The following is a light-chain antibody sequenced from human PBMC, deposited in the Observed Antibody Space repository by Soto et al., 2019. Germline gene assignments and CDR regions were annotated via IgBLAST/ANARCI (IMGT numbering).Light chain of an antibody. J-gene: IGKJ3*01. Sequence: EIVLTQSPGTLSLSPGERATLSCRSSQSVSSSYLAWYQQKPGQAPRLLIYGASSMATGIPDRFSGSGFGSAITRTISSLEPEDFAVYYCQQYGSSPYTFGPGTKVDIK. V-gene: IGKV3-20*01. CDR1: QSVSSSY. CDR2: GAS. CDR3: QQYGSSPYT.